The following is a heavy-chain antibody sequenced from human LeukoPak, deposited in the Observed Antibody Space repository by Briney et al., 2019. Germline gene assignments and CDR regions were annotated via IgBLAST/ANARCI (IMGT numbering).Heavy chain of an antibody. Sequence: SETLSLTCTVYGGSFRGSYWSWIRNPPRKGLEWIGESNHSGSTNYNPSHTSRVTISVVTSKNQYSLKLSSVTAADTAVYYCARGYVFWGGYYRRRPWFVPWGEGALVTVSS. D-gene: IGHD3-3*01. V-gene: IGHV4-34*01. CDR1: GGSFRGSY. J-gene: IGHJ5*02. CDR3: ARGYVFWGGYYRRRPWFVP. CDR2: SNHSGST.